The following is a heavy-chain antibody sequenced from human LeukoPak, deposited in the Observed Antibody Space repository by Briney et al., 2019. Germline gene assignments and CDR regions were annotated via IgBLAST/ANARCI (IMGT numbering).Heavy chain of an antibody. D-gene: IGHD3-10*01. V-gene: IGHV3-30-3*01. CDR3: ARGPLEYYSGLGTYYNH. CDR2: ISYDGSNK. J-gene: IGHJ5*02. CDR1: GFTFSSYG. Sequence: GGSLRLSCAASGFTFSSYGMHCVRQAPGKGLEWVAVISYDGSNKFYGDSVKGRFTISRDNSKNTLYLQMNSLRVEDTAVYYCARGPLEYYSGLGTYYNHWGRGTLLTVSS.